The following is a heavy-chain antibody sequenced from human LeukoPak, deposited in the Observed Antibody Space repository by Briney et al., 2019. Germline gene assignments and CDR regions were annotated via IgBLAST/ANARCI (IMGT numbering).Heavy chain of an antibody. V-gene: IGHV3-30*02. J-gene: IGHJ4*02. CDR2: IRSDGNNK. CDR1: GFPFHDHD. Sequence: QTGGSLRLSCAASGFPFHDHDMYWVRQAPGKGLEWVAVIRSDGNNKYYADSVKGRFTISRDNSKNTLYLQMNSLRAEDTAVYYCAKDGSTYPVYYFDYWGQGTLVTVSS. CDR3: AKDGSTYPVYYFDY. D-gene: IGHD1-26*01.